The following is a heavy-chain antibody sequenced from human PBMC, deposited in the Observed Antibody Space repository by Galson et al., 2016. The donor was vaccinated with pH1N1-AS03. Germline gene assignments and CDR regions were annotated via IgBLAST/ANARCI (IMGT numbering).Heavy chain of an antibody. V-gene: IGHV1-2*04. CDR3: ARDPRGPCTSTTCATAYYFGMDV. Sequence: SVKVSCKASGYTFTGFSVNWVRQAPGQGLEWMGWINPNNGVTNYAQKFQAWVTMTRDTSSSTAHMEVSGLKSDDTAVYYCARDPRGPCTSTTCATAYYFGMDVWGQGTTVIVSS. CDR2: INPNNGVT. J-gene: IGHJ6*02. CDR1: GYTFTGFS. D-gene: IGHD2/OR15-2a*01.